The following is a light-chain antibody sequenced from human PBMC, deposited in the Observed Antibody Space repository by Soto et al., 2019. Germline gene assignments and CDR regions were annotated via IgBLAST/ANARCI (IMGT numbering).Light chain of an antibody. CDR2: GAS. CDR1: QSVSSN. CDR3: QQYNNWPPWT. Sequence: EIVMTQSPATLSVSPGERATLSCRASQSVSSNLAWYQQKPGQAPRLLIYGASTRATGIPARFSGSGSGTEFTITISSLQSEDFAVYYCQQYNNWPPWTFGQGNKVELK. V-gene: IGKV3-15*01. J-gene: IGKJ1*01.